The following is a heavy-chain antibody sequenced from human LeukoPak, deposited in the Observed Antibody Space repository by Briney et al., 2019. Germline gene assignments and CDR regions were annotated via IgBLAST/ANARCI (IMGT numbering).Heavy chain of an antibody. J-gene: IGHJ4*02. D-gene: IGHD2-15*01. Sequence: GGSLRLSCAASGFTFSSYSMNWVRQAPGKGLEWVSSISRTGSYIYYADLVKGRFTISRDNAKNSLYLQMNSLRAEETAVYYCAKEPKRSAQFDYWGQGTLVTVSS. CDR3: AKEPKRSAQFDY. V-gene: IGHV3-21*04. CDR2: ISRTGSYI. CDR1: GFTFSSYS.